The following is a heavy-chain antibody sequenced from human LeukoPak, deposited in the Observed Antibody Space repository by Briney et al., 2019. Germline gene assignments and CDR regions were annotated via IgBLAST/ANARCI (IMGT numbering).Heavy chain of an antibody. Sequence: GGSLRLSCAASGLTFSSYWMHWVRQAPGKGPLWVSHINGDGSTTNYADSVTGRFTISTDNAKNTLYLQMNSLRAEGTAVYYCAEAASVRGVSYWGQGTLVTVSS. CDR2: INGDGSTT. J-gene: IGHJ4*02. CDR1: GLTFSSYW. V-gene: IGHV3-74*01. D-gene: IGHD3-10*01. CDR3: AEAASVRGVSY.